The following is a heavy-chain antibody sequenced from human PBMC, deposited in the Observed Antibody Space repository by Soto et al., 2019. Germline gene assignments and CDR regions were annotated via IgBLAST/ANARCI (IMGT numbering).Heavy chain of an antibody. CDR2: IIPIFGTA. Sequence: GASVKVSCKASGGTFSSYAISWLRQAPGQGLEWMGGIIPIFGTANYAQKFQGRVTITADKSTSTAYMELSSLRSEDTAVYYCARDRFDYDYVWGSYRPQHHPIFDYWGQGTLVTVSS. D-gene: IGHD3-16*02. V-gene: IGHV1-69*06. CDR3: ARDRFDYDYVWGSYRPQHHPIFDY. J-gene: IGHJ4*02. CDR1: GGTFSSYA.